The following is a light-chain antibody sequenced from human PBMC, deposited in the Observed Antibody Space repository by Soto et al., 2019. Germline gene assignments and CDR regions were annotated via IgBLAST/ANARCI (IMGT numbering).Light chain of an antibody. J-gene: IGKJ1*01. V-gene: IGKV3-20*01. Sequence: EIVFTQSPCTLSSSVGERATLSCRASQSFRSNYLAWYQQKPGQAPRLLNYGASNRATGIPDRFSGSGAGTDFTLTISRQEPEDFAVYYCQQYGISGTFGQGTKVDIK. CDR3: QQYGISGT. CDR1: QSFRSNY. CDR2: GAS.